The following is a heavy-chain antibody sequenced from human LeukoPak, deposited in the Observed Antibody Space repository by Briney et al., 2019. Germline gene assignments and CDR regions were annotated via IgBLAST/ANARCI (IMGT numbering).Heavy chain of an antibody. J-gene: IGHJ4*02. Sequence: ASVNVSCKASGFTFTGYYMHWVRQAPGQGLEWMGWSNPNSGGTNYAQKFQGRVTMTRDTSITTAYMELSRLRSDDTAVYYCARGDVVLMVYAASEYYFDYWGQGTLVTVSS. CDR1: GFTFTGYY. D-gene: IGHD2-8*01. V-gene: IGHV1-2*02. CDR3: ARGDVVLMVYAASEYYFDY. CDR2: SNPNSGGT.